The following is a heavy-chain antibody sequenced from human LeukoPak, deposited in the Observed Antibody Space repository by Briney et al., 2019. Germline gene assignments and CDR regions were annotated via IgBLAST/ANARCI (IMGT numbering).Heavy chain of an antibody. CDR2: FDSENNKM. J-gene: IGHJ4*02. V-gene: IGHV1-24*01. CDR3: ATDRVYRSXGRSWGFFDY. D-gene: IGHD6-19*01. Sequence: ASVKVSCKISGYSLSDLSIHWVREAPGEGLEWMGGFDSENNKMVYSQKFQGRVTMTEDTSADTAYMELTSLRSEDTAVYFCATDRVYRSXGRSWGFFDYWGQGTLVIVSS. CDR1: GYSLSDLS.